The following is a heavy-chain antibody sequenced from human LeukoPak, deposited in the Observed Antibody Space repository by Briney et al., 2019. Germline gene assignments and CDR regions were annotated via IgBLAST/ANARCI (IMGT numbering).Heavy chain of an antibody. V-gene: IGHV4-59*01. CDR1: GGSISSYY. J-gene: IGHJ6*02. CDR2: IYYSGST. Sequence: SETLSLTCTLSGGSISSYYWSWIRQPPGKGLEWIGYIYYSGSTNYNPSLKSRVTISVDTSKNQFSLKLSSVTAADTAVYYCARVNERGYSSGWYPMDVWGQGTTVTVSS. CDR3: ARVNERGYSSGWYPMDV. D-gene: IGHD6-19*01.